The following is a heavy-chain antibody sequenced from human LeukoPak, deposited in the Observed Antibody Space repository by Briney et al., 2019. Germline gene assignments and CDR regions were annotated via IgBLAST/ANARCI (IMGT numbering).Heavy chain of an antibody. Sequence: GGSLRLSCSASGFTFSTYSMNWVRQAPGKGLEWVSSISSSSRYIYYADSVKGRFTISRDNAKNSLCLQMNSLRAEDTAVYYCARAPAHYYDSSDHYYVGESYFDYWGQGTLVTVSS. D-gene: IGHD3-22*01. J-gene: IGHJ4*02. CDR1: GFTFSTYS. CDR2: ISSSSRYI. CDR3: ARAPAHYYDSSDHYYVGESYFDY. V-gene: IGHV3-21*01.